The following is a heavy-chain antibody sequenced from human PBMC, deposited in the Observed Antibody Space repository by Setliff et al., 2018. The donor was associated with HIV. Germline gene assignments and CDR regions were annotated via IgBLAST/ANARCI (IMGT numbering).Heavy chain of an antibody. Sequence: ASVKVSCKASGYKFTGHHIQWMRQAPGQGLEWMGRISPNMGDTQYAQKFQGRIIMTRDTSINTVYMELSSLTSDDTALYYCARQDIPTGYYLFDYWGQGTRVTVSS. CDR1: GYKFTGHH. D-gene: IGHD3-9*01. J-gene: IGHJ4*02. V-gene: IGHV1-2*06. CDR3: ARQDIPTGYYLFDY. CDR2: ISPNMGDT.